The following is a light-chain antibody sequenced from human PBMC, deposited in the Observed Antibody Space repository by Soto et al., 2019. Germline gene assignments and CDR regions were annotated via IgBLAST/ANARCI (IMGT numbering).Light chain of an antibody. CDR2: AAS. Sequence: DIQMTQSPSSLSASVGDRVTITCQASQDITNSLNWYQQKPGKAPKVLIYAASNLETGVPSRFSGSGSATDVTLTINSLQAEDVATYYCQQYQYLWTVGQGTQVEI. CDR1: QDITNS. J-gene: IGKJ1*01. CDR3: QQYQYLWT. V-gene: IGKV1-33*01.